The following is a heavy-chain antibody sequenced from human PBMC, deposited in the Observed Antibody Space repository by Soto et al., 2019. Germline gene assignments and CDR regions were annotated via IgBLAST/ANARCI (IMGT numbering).Heavy chain of an antibody. V-gene: IGHV1-3*04. J-gene: IGHJ4*02. CDR2: INTGTDNT. CDR3: ARDRSMGVKD. CDR1: GYTFTDYA. Sequence: ASVKVSCKASGYTFTDYAIHWVRQAPGQRLEWMGWINTGTDNTKYSQKFQGRVTFTRDTSANTAYMELSSLRSEDTAVYYCARDRSMGVKDWGQGTLVTVYS. D-gene: IGHD3-10*01.